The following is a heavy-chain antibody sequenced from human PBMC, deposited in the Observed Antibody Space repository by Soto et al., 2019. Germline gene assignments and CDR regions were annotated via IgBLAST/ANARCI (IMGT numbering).Heavy chain of an antibody. Sequence: QVQLVQFGAEVKKPGSSVKVSCKASGSTFSSYAISWVRQAPGQGLEWMGGIIPIFATANYAQKFQGRVMITVDESTSTAYMELSRLRSEDTAVYYCARSVSFRYQLLKRGMDVWGQGTTVTVSS. D-gene: IGHD2-2*01. CDR1: GSTFSSYA. CDR2: IIPIFATA. J-gene: IGHJ6*02. CDR3: ARSVSFRYQLLKRGMDV. V-gene: IGHV1-69*01.